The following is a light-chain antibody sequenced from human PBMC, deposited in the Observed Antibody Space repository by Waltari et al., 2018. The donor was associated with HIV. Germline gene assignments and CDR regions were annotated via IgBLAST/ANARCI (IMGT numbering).Light chain of an antibody. CDR1: QRIRATY. CDR2: GAS. CDR3: HQYDSSPQT. Sequence: EIVMTQSPGTLSLSPGERATLSCRARQRIRATYFAWYQQKPGQAPRLLIYGASNRAIGTPDRFSGSGSETDFTLTISRLVPEDFAVYFCHQYDSSPQTFGQGTKLEIK. J-gene: IGKJ2*01. V-gene: IGKV3-20*01.